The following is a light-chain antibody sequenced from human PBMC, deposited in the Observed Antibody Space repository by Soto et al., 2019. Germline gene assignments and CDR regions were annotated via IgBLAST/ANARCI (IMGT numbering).Light chain of an antibody. CDR1: SSNIGAGYD. J-gene: IGLJ2*01. Sequence: QSVLPQPPSVSGAPGQRVTISCTGSSSNIGAGYDVHWYKQLPGTAPKLLIYGNSNRPSGVPDRFSGSKSGTSASLAITGLQAEDEADEYCQSYDSSLSGSGVFGGGTKVTVL. CDR3: QSYDSSLSGSGV. CDR2: GNS. V-gene: IGLV1-40*01.